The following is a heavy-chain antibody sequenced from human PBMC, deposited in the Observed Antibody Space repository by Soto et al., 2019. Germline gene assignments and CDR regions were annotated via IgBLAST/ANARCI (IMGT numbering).Heavy chain of an antibody. CDR3: AGGTGWLIPY. Sequence: EVQLVESGGGLVQPGGSLRLSCAASGFSFGSYWMNWVRHAPGKGLEWVAIIKKDGSERYYVDSVEGRFIISRDNVKNSLCLQMNSPRADDTAVNYCAGGTGWLIPYWGRGTLVIVSS. V-gene: IGHV3-7*03. CDR2: IKKDGSER. J-gene: IGHJ4*02. CDR1: GFSFGSYW. D-gene: IGHD3-22*01.